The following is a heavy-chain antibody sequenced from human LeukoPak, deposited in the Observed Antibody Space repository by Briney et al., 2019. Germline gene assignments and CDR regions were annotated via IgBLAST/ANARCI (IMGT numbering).Heavy chain of an antibody. D-gene: IGHD6-19*01. Sequence: SVKVSCKASGYTFTSYGISWVRQAPGQGLEWMGGIIPIFGTANYAQKFQGRVTITADESTSTAYMELSSLRSEDTAVYYCARDFSLAVAAINWFDPWGQGTLVTVSS. J-gene: IGHJ5*02. CDR3: ARDFSLAVAAINWFDP. V-gene: IGHV1-69*13. CDR2: IIPIFGTA. CDR1: GYTFTSYG.